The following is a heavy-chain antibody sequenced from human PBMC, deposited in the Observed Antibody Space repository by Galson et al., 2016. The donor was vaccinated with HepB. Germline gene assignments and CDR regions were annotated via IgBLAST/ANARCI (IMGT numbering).Heavy chain of an antibody. CDR2: MNPNSGNK. Sequence: SVKVSCKASGYTFSSYDINWVRQAPGQGLEWMGWMNPNSGNKGSAQKFQDRFTMTWNTSISTAYMELNSLRSEDTAQYFCARRPPPRRRGSYQYYMDVWGQGTTVTVSS. CDR3: ARRPPPRRRGSYQYYMDV. CDR1: GYTFSSYD. D-gene: IGHD1-14*01. V-gene: IGHV1-8*02. J-gene: IGHJ6*03.